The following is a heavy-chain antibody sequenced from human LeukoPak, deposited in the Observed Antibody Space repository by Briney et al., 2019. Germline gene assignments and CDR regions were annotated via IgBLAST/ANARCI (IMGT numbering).Heavy chain of an antibody. CDR2: IYWNDDK. J-gene: IGHJ6*02. CDR1: GFSLSTGGVG. Sequence: SGPTLVKPTQTLTLTCTFSGFSLSTGGVGVGWIRQPPGKALEWLALIYWNDDKRYSPSLKSRLTITKDTSKNQVVLTLTNMVPVDTATYYCAHIRLPPAKYYYDSSGYYPGVHYYGMDVWGQGTTVTVS. D-gene: IGHD3-22*01. CDR3: AHIRLPPAKYYYDSSGYYPGVHYYGMDV. V-gene: IGHV2-5*01.